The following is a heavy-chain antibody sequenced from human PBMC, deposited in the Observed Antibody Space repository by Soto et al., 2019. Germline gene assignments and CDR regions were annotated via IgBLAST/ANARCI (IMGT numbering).Heavy chain of an antibody. Sequence: QVQLVQSGAAVKKPGASVKVSCKASGGTFSSYAISWVRQAPGQGLEWMGGIIPIFGTANYAQKFQGRVTMTADESTSTAYMELSSLRSEDTAVYYCARCDLIMTSGVTGDAFDIWGQGTMVTVSS. V-gene: IGHV1-69*12. J-gene: IGHJ3*02. CDR1: GGTFSSYA. D-gene: IGHD3-10*01. CDR2: IIPIFGTA. CDR3: ARCDLIMTSGVTGDAFDI.